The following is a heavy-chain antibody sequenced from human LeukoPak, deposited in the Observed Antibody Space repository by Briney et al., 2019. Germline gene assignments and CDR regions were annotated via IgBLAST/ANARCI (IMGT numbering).Heavy chain of an antibody. CDR2: IRSKAYGGTT. CDR1: GFTFGDFA. V-gene: IGHV3-49*03. D-gene: IGHD3-10*01. J-gene: IGHJ4*02. CDR3: TRETVRGVIISQRIYFDY. Sequence: GGSMRLSCIVYGFTFGDFAMGWFRQAQGKGLEWVGFIRSKAYGGTTEYAASVKGRFTISGDDSKSIAYLQMNSLKTEDTAVYYCTRETVRGVIISQRIYFDYWGQGTLVTVSS.